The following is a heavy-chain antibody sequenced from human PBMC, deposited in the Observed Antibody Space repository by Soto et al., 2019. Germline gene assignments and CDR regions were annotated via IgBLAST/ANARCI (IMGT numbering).Heavy chain of an antibody. V-gene: IGHV1-69*13. CDR3: ASDLAVAANFDY. Sequence: GAPVKVSCKSSGATFSSYAIAGLRKAPGQGLEWMGGIIPIFGTANYAQKFQGRVTITADESTSTAYMELSSLRSEGTAVYSCASDLAVAANFDYRGQGTLVTVSS. D-gene: IGHD6-19*01. CDR1: GATFSSYA. J-gene: IGHJ4*02. CDR2: IIPIFGTA.